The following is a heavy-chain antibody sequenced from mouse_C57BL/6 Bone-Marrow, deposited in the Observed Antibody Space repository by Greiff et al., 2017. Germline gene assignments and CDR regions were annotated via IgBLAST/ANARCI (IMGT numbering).Heavy chain of an antibody. CDR2: IWWDDDQ. CDR1: GFSLRTFGMG. J-gene: IGHJ3*01. D-gene: IGHD1-1*01. Sequence: QVTLKESGPGILQPSQTLSLTCYFSGFSLRTFGMGVGWIRQPSGKGLEWLAHIWWDDDQSSKPALKSWPTISKDTTKNQVFLKIANVDTADTSTDYCARNTLRAWFAYWGQGTLGTVSA. V-gene: IGHV8-8*01. CDR3: ARNTLRAWFAY.